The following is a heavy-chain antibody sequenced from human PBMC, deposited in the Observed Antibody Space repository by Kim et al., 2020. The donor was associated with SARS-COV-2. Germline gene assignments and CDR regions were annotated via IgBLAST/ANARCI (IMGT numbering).Heavy chain of an antibody. CDR2: INPNSGGT. V-gene: IGHV1-2*02. D-gene: IGHD3-10*01. CDR3: STMVRGVDSGDY. J-gene: IGHJ4*02. Sequence: ASVKVSCKASGYTFTGYYMHWVRQAPGQGLEWMGWINPNSGGTNYAQKFQGRVTMTRDTSISTAYMELSRLRSDDTAVYYCSTMVRGVDSGDYWGQGTLVTVSS. CDR1: GYTFTGYY.